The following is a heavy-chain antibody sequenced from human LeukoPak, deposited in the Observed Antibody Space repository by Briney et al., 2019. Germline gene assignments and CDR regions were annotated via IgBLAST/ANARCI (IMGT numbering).Heavy chain of an antibody. V-gene: IGHV4-34*01. D-gene: IGHD2-2*01. J-gene: IGHJ3*02. CDR2: INRSGST. Sequence: SEALSPTCAVYGGSFSGYYWSWIRQPPGKGLEWIGEINRSGSTNYNPSLKSRVTISVDTSKNQFSLKLSSVTAADTAVYYCARPPYCSSTSCSGDAFDIWGQGTMVAVSS. CDR1: GGSFSGYY. CDR3: ARPPYCSSTSCSGDAFDI.